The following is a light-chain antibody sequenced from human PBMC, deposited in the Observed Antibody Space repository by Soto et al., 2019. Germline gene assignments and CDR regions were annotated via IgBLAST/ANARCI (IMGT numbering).Light chain of an antibody. V-gene: IGLV1-47*01. CDR3: EAWDDSLSGYVV. CDR2: RNN. Sequence: QSALTQPPSASGTPGQRVTISCSGSSSNIGSNYVYWYQQLPGTAPKLLIYRNNQRPSGVPDRFSGSKSGTSASLAISGLRSEDEADYYCEAWDDSLSGYVVFGGGTQLTVL. J-gene: IGLJ2*01. CDR1: SSNIGSNY.